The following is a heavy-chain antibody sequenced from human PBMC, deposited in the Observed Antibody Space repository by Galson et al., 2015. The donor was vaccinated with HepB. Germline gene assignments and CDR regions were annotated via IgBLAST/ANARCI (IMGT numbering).Heavy chain of an antibody. CDR3: ARDFRKSQLLSNFDV. CDR1: GGTFSSYV. CDR2: ISPMFRTT. Sequence: SVKVSCKASGGTFSSYVINWVRQAPGQGLEWMGGISPMFRTTNYAQRFQGRVTITADESTGTAYMELRTLRSEDTAVYYCARDFRKSQLLSNFDVWGQGTMVSVSS. D-gene: IGHD2-2*01. V-gene: IGHV1-69*13. J-gene: IGHJ3*01.